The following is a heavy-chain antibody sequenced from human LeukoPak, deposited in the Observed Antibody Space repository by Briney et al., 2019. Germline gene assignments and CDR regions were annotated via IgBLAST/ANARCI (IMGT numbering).Heavy chain of an antibody. CDR2: ISSSSSYI. CDR1: GFTFSSYS. CDR3: ARDPMVRGVIGLNWFDP. J-gene: IGHJ5*02. Sequence: PGGSLRLSCAASGFTFSSYSINWVRQAPGKGLGWVSSISSSSSYIYYADSVKGRFTISRDNAKNSLYLQMNSLRAEDTAVYYCARDPMVRGVIGLNWFDPWGQGTLVTVSS. D-gene: IGHD3-10*01. V-gene: IGHV3-21*01.